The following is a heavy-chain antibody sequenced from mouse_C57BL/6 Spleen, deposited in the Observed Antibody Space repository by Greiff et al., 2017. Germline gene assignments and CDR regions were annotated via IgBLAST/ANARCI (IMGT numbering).Heavy chain of an antibody. D-gene: IGHD1-1*01. V-gene: IGHV1-39*01. CDR2: INPNYGTT. CDR1: GYSFTDYN. Sequence: VQLQQSGPELVKPGASVKISCKASGYSFTDYNMHWVKQSNGKSLERIGVINPNYGTTSSNQKFKGKATSTVDQSSSTAYMQLNSLTSEDSAVYYCARGSLYYGSSYGFDYWGQGTTLTVSS. CDR3: ARGSLYYGSSYGFDY. J-gene: IGHJ2*01.